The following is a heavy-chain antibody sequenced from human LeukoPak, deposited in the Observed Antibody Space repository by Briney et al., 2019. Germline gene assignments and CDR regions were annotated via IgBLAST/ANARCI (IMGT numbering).Heavy chain of an antibody. Sequence: GSLRLSCAASGFTFSSYGMHWVRQAPGKGLEWVAVIWYGGSNKYYADSVKGRFTISRDNSKNTLYLQMNSLRAEDTAVYYCAKDEGYYYYMDVWGKGTTVTVSS. CDR1: GFTFSSYG. J-gene: IGHJ6*03. CDR3: AKDEGYYYYMDV. V-gene: IGHV3-30*02. CDR2: IWYGGSNK.